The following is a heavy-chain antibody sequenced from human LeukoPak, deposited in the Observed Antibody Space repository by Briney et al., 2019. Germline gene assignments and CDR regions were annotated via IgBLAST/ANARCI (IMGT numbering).Heavy chain of an antibody. D-gene: IGHD1-20*01. CDR1: GYTFTGYY. Sequence: ASVKVSCKASGYTFTGYYMHWVRQAPGQGLEWMGWINPNSGGTDYAQNFQGRVNMTRDTHISTAYMELSGLRSDDTAVYYCARAGYNWRQYYFDYWGQGTLVTVSS. CDR3: ARAGYNWRQYYFDY. V-gene: IGHV1-2*02. J-gene: IGHJ4*02. CDR2: INPNSGGT.